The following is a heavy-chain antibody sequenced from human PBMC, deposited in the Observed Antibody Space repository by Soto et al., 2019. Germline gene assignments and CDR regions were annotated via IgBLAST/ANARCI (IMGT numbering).Heavy chain of an antibody. CDR3: AKDRSGLMVYDTLYY. V-gene: IGHV3-30*18. Sequence: QVQLVESGGGVVQPGRSLRLSCAASGFTFSSYGMHWVRQAPGKGLEWVAVISYDGSNKYYADSVKGRFTISRDNSKNTLYLQMNSLRAEDTAVYYCAKDRSGLMVYDTLYYWGQGTLVTVSS. D-gene: IGHD2-8*01. CDR2: ISYDGSNK. J-gene: IGHJ4*02. CDR1: GFTFSSYG.